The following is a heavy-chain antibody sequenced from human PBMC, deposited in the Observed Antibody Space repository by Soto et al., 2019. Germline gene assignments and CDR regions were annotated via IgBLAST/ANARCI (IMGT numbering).Heavy chain of an antibody. V-gene: IGHV3-7*02. CDR1: GFSFSTFW. CDR2: INQDGSEK. D-gene: IGHD5-12*01. Sequence: PGGSLRLSCVTSGFSFSTFWLNWVRQAPGKGLEWVANINQDGSEKYYVDSVKGRFTISRDNSKNTLYLQMNSLRVDDTAVYYCVASSGRLVASPWGQGTLVTVSS. J-gene: IGHJ5*02. CDR3: VASSGRLVASP.